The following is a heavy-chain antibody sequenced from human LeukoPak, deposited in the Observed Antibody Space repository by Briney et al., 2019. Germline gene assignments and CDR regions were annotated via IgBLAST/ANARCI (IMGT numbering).Heavy chain of an antibody. D-gene: IGHD4-17*01. CDR1: GDSISTTTYY. CDR2: IYFSGAS. J-gene: IGHJ4*02. CDR3: ARPYGAAGLD. V-gene: IGHV4-39*01. Sequence: SETLSLTCTVSGDSISTTTYYWGWIRQPPGKGLEWLGSIYFSGASYYNPSLKSRVTISVDTSKNQFSLKLSSVTAADTAVYYCARPYGAAGLDWGQGTLVTVSS.